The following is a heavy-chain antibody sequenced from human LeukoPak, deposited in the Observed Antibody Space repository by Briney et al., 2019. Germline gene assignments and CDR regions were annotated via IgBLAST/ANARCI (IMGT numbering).Heavy chain of an antibody. D-gene: IGHD2-2*01. CDR3: ARMPSTEIYYFYYMDV. CDR1: EFTLSSYT. CDR2: ISSLGVST. V-gene: IGHV3-23*01. J-gene: IGHJ6*03. Sequence: GGSLRLSCADSEFTLSSYTMNWVRLAPGKGLEWVSGISSLGVSTYYADSVKGRFTISRDNSKNTVYLQMDSLATEDTAIYYCARMPSTEIYYFYYMDVWGKGTTVTVPS.